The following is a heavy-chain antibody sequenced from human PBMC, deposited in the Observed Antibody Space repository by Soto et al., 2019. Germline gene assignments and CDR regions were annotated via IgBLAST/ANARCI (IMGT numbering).Heavy chain of an antibody. V-gene: IGHV1-69*12. CDR3: ARDGDAGSSIWSAPLGGGRFDP. J-gene: IGHJ5*02. Sequence: QVQLVQSGAEVKEPGSSVNVSCKTSGGTFGNTAVTWWRQVPGQGLEWIGGFVTLFGTANYVQKFRGRVMITADESTSTAYMDLSSLRSDATAIFCCARDGDAGSSIWSAPLGGGRFDPWGQGTLVTVSS. CDR2: FVTLFGTA. D-gene: IGHD2-21*01. CDR1: GGTFGNTA.